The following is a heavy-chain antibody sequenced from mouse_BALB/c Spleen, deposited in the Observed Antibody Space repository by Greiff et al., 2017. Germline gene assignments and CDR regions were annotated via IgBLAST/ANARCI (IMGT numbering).Heavy chain of an antibody. Sequence: VQLQQFGAELVKPGASVKISCKASGYTFTSYYIHWVKQRPGQGLEWIGWIYPGNVNTKYNEKFKGKATLTADKSSSTAYMQLSSLTSEDSAVYFCAREGAPYAMDYWGQGTSVTVSS. CDR1: GYTFTSYY. CDR2: IYPGNVNT. V-gene: IGHV1S56*01. CDR3: AREGAPYAMDY. D-gene: IGHD6-1*01. J-gene: IGHJ4*01.